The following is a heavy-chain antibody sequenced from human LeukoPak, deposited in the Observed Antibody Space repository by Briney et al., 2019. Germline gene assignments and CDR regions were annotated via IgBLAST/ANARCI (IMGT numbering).Heavy chain of an antibody. D-gene: IGHD3-9*01. Sequence: PPASLKVSCKASGYTFTSYYMHWVRQAPGQGLEWMGIINPSAGTTSYAQKFQGRVTVTRDTTTSTCYMELRSLRSEDTAVYSCARRGGLRYIDYWGQGTMVTV. V-gene: IGHV1-46*01. CDR3: ARRGGLRYIDY. J-gene: IGHJ4*02. CDR1: GYTFTSYY. CDR2: INPSAGTT.